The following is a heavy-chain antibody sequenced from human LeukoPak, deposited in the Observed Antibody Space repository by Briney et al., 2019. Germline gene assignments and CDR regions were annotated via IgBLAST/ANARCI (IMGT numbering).Heavy chain of an antibody. CDR1: GGSISSGPYY. CDR2: VSTSGST. J-gene: IGHJ5*02. Sequence: SETLSLTCTVSGGSISSGPYYWSWIRQPAGKGLEWFGRVSTSGSTNYNPSLKSRVTISVDTSKNQFSLKLSSVTAADTAVYYCARVLAAAGNNWFDPWGQGTLVTVSS. CDR3: ARVLAAAGNNWFDP. D-gene: IGHD6-13*01. V-gene: IGHV4-61*02.